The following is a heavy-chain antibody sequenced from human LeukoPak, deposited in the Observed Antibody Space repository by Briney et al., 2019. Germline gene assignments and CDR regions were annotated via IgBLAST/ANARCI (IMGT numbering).Heavy chain of an antibody. V-gene: IGHV3-74*01. Sequence: GGSLRLSCAASGFTFRNYGMSWVRQAPGKGLVWVSRINSDGSSTSYADSMKGRFTISRDNAKNTLYLQMNSLRAEDTAVYYCARETGKRGMDVWGQGTTVTVSS. CDR2: INSDGSST. CDR3: ARETGKRGMDV. CDR1: GFTFRNYG. D-gene: IGHD1-1*01. J-gene: IGHJ6*02.